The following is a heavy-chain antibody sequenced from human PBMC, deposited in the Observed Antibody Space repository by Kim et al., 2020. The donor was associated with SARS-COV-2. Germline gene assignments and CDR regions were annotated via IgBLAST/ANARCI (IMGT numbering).Heavy chain of an antibody. J-gene: IGHJ3*02. Sequence: SETLSLTCTVSGGSISSGDYYWSWIRQPPGKGLEWIGYIYYSGSTYYNPSLKSRVTISVDTSKNQFSLKLSSVTAADTAVYYCARGAESSGYLTLGDAFDIWGQRTMVTVSS. D-gene: IGHD3-22*01. CDR2: IYYSGST. CDR3: ARGAESSGYLTLGDAFDI. V-gene: IGHV4-30-4*01. CDR1: GGSISSGDYY.